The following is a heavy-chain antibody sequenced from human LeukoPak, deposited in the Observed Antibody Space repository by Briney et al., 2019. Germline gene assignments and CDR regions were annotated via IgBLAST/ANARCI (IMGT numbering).Heavy chain of an antibody. J-gene: IGHJ4*02. CDR2: IKQDGSEK. V-gene: IGHV3-7*04. D-gene: IGHD4/OR15-4a*01. CDR1: GFTFSSYW. Sequence: GGSLRLSCAVSGFTFSSYWMSWVRQAPGKGLEWVANIKQDGSEKYYVDSVKGRFTISRDNAKNSLYLQMNSLRADDTAVFYCARGLTVDFGGQGTLVTVSS. CDR3: ARGLTVDF.